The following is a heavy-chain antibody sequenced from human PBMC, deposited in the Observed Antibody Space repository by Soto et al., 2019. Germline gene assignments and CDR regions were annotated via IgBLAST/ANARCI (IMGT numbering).Heavy chain of an antibody. CDR3: AKVRLVVVQAATFGMDV. CDR2: ISGSGGST. D-gene: IGHD2-2*01. V-gene: IGHV3-23*01. CDR1: GFTFSSYA. Sequence: EVQLLESGGGLVKPGGSLRLSCAASGFTFSSYAMSWVRQAPGKGLEWVSAISGSGGSTYYADPVQGRCTISRDNTKHTLYLQMNSPSAKDTAVYYCAKVRLVVVQAATFGMDVWGQGTTVTVSS. J-gene: IGHJ6*02.